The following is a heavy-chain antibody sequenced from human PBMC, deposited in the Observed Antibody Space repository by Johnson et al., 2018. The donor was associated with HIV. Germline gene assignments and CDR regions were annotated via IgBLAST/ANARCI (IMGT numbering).Heavy chain of an antibody. CDR2: IRYDGSNK. D-gene: IGHD6-13*01. Sequence: QVQLVESGGGLVQPGGSMRLSCAASRFSFSSYGMHWVRQAPGKGLEWVAFIRYDGSNKYYADSAKGRFTISRDNSKNTLYLQMNSLRAEDTAVYYCARDWEQQQPGAFDIWGQGTMVTVSS. CDR1: RFSFSSYG. J-gene: IGHJ3*02. CDR3: ARDWEQQQPGAFDI. V-gene: IGHV3-30*02.